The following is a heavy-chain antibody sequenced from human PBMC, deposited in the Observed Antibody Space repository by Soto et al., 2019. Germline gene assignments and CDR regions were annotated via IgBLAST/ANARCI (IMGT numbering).Heavy chain of an antibody. CDR3: ARDLRSELEPSYGMDV. CDR1: GGTFSSYA. CDR2: IIPIFGTA. V-gene: IGHV1-69*13. J-gene: IGHJ6*02. D-gene: IGHD1-1*01. Sequence: ASVKVSCKASGGTFSSYAISWVRQAPGQGLEWMGGIIPIFGTANYAQKFQGRVTITADESTSTAYMELSSLRSEDTAVYYCARDLRSELEPSYGMDVWGQGTTVTVSS.